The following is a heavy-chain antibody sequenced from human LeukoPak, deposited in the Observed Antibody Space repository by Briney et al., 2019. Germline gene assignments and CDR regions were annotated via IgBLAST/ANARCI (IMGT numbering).Heavy chain of an antibody. J-gene: IGHJ3*02. CDR1: GGSISSGGYS. CDR3: ARGAAYGGGYYYDSSGYYYADAFDI. D-gene: IGHD3-22*01. V-gene: IGHV4-30-2*01. CDR2: IHHSGST. Sequence: SQTLSLTCAVSGGSISSGGYSWSWIRQPPGKGLEWIGYIHHSGSTYYNPSLKSRVTISVDRSKNQFSLKLSSVTAADTAVYYCARGAAYGGGYYYDSSGYYYADAFDIWGQGTMVTVSS.